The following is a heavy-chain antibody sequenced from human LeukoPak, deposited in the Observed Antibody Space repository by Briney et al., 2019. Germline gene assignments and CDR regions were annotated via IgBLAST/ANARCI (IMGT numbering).Heavy chain of an antibody. Sequence: GGSLRLSCAASGFTFSSYAMHWVRQAPGKGLEWVAVISYDGSNKYYADSVKGRFTISRDNSKNTLYLQMNSLRAEDTAVYYCARDMGETYGMDVWGKGTTATVSS. V-gene: IGHV3-30*04. CDR3: ARDMGETYGMDV. CDR1: GFTFSSYA. J-gene: IGHJ6*04. CDR2: ISYDGSNK. D-gene: IGHD3-10*01.